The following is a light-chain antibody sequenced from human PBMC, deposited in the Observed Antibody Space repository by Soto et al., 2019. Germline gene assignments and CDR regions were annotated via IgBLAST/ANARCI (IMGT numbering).Light chain of an antibody. CDR2: AAS. Sequence: AIQRTQAPSSLSASVGYRVAITCRSSQGIRNELSWFQQRKGNAPTLLISAASRLQSGVPSRLRGRGSGTDLTITVSSMKTEDFETYYCLQDYDYPRTFGQGTKVDIK. CDR3: LQDYDYPRT. CDR1: QGIRNE. J-gene: IGKJ1*01. V-gene: IGKV1-6*01.